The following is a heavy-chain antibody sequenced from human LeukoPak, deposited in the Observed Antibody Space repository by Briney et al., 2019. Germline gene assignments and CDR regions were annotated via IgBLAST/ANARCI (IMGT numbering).Heavy chain of an antibody. J-gene: IGHJ4*02. CDR3: ARVSFCGVPSCGSFWYFDY. CDR1: RFTFSTYG. Sequence: GRSLRLSCAASRFTFSTYGLPGVGRAPGRGLEWGPVISYDGSNKYYADSVKGRFTISRDNSKNTLYLQMNSLRVEDTAVYYCARVSFCGVPSCGSFWYFDYWGQGTLVTVSS. V-gene: IGHV3-30*03. D-gene: IGHD3-3*01. CDR2: ISYDGSNK.